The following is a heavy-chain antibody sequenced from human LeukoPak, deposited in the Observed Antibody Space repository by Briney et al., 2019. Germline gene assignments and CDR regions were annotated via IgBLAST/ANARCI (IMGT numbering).Heavy chain of an antibody. D-gene: IGHD2-21*02. CDR1: GFTFSSYS. CDR2: ISSSSSTI. Sequence: GGSLRLSCAASGFTFSSYSMNWVRQAPGKGLEWVSYISSSSSTIYYADSVKGRFTISRDNAKNSLYLQMNSLRDEDTAVYYCARDWAFNYCGGDCSRNDYYYGMDVWGQGTTVTVSS. J-gene: IGHJ6*02. CDR3: ARDWAFNYCGGDCSRNDYYYGMDV. V-gene: IGHV3-48*02.